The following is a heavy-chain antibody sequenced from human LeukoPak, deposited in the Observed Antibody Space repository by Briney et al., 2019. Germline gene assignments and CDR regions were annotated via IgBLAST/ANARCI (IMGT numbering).Heavy chain of an antibody. J-gene: IGHJ4*02. CDR2: IFYSGST. V-gene: IGHV4-59*08. CDR1: GGSLSSYY. CDR3: ARGYCSGGSCYSGPFDY. D-gene: IGHD2-15*01. Sequence: LGTPFLPCTVSGGSLSSYYLSLFRQPPRKGPGGVGDIFYSGSTNYNPSLKSRVTISVDTSKNQFSLKLSSVTAADTAVYYCARGYCSGGSCYSGPFDYWGQGTLVTVSS.